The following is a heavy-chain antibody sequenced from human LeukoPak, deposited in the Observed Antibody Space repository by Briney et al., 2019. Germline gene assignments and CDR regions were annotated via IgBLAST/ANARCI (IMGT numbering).Heavy chain of an antibody. D-gene: IGHD4-17*01. J-gene: IGHJ4*02. Sequence: ASVKVSCKASGYTFTGYYMHWVRQAPGQGLEWMGRINPNSGGTNYAQKFQGRVTITADESTSTAYMELSSLRSEDTAVYYCARSTATVTTGFDYWGQGTLVTVSS. V-gene: IGHV1-2*06. CDR3: ARSTATVTTGFDY. CDR2: INPNSGGT. CDR1: GYTFTGYY.